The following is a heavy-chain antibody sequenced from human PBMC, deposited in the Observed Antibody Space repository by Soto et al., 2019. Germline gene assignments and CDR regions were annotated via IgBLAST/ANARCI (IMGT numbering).Heavy chain of an antibody. V-gene: IGHV3-33*01. CDR2: IWYDGSNK. Sequence: PGGSLRLSCAASGFTFSSYGMHWVRQAPGKGLEWVAVIWYDGSNKYYADSVKGRFTISRDNSKNTLYLQMNSLRAEDTAVYYCARDYFPYYYDSSDNWFDPWGQGTLVTVSS. CDR1: GFTFSSYG. CDR3: ARDYFPYYYDSSDNWFDP. D-gene: IGHD3-22*01. J-gene: IGHJ5*02.